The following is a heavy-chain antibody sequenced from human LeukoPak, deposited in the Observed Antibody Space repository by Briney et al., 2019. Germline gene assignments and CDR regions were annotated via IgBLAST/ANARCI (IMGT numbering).Heavy chain of an antibody. D-gene: IGHD3-10*01. Sequence: GGSLRLSCVASGLTFSDYSINRVRRAPGKGLEWVSSINPTSTSIYYADAVRGRFTISRDNAKSSLYLQMDSLRAEDTAVYYCVRLRRNSDRSYYYYYYDSWGQGILVTVSS. J-gene: IGHJ5*01. CDR3: VRLRRNSDRSYYYYYYDS. CDR2: INPTSTSI. CDR1: GLTFSDYS. V-gene: IGHV3-21*01.